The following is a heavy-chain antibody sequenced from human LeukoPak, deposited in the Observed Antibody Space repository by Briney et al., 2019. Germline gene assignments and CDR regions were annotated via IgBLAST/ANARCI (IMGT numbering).Heavy chain of an antibody. V-gene: IGHV4-34*01. CDR2: INHSGST. CDR3: ARDRVRGSSSGLDY. CDR1: GGSFSGYY. Sequence: SETLSLTCAVYGGSFSGYYWSWLRQPPGKGLEWIGEINHSGSTNYNPPLKSRVTISVDTSKNQFSLKLSSVTAADTGVYYCARDRVRGSSSGLDYWGQGTLVTVS. D-gene: IGHD6-6*01. J-gene: IGHJ4*02.